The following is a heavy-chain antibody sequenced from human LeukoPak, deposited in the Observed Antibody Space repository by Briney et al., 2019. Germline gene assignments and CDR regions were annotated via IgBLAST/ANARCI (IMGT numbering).Heavy chain of an antibody. Sequence: GGSLRLSCAASGFTFSSYGMHWVRQAPGKGLEWVAFIRYDGSNKYYADSVKGRLTISRDNSKNTLYLQMNSLRAEDTAVYYCAKVKIKQLALLNWGQGTLVTVSS. CDR2: IRYDGSNK. CDR3: AKVKIKQLALLN. J-gene: IGHJ4*02. V-gene: IGHV3-30*02. D-gene: IGHD6-13*01. CDR1: GFTFSSYG.